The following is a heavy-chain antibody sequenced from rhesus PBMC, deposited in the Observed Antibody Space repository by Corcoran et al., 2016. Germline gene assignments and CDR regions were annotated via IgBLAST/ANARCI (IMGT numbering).Heavy chain of an antibody. D-gene: IGHD5-12*01. CDR1: GYSISSGYG. V-gene: IGHV4-127*01. Sequence: QVQLQESGPGLVKPSETLSLTCAVSGYSISSGYGWSWIRQPPGKGLEWIGYIGGSSGSTNYNPSLKSRVTKSKDTSRNQFSLKLSSVTAADTAVYYCARGVGYSYSFDYWGQGVLVTVSS. CDR3: ARGVGYSYSFDY. CDR2: IGGSSGST. J-gene: IGHJ4*01.